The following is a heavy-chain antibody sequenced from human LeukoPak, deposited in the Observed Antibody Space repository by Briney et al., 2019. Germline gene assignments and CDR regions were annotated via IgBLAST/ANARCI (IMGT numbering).Heavy chain of an antibody. D-gene: IGHD3-22*01. J-gene: IGHJ4*02. CDR1: GFTFSTYS. CDR2: ISSSSSYI. V-gene: IGHV3-21*01. Sequence: KAGGSLRLSCAASGFTFSTYSMNWVRQAPGKGLEWVSSISSSSSYIYYADSVKGRFTISRDNAKNSLYLQMNSLRAEDTAVYYCARDYYDTYTLGYWGQGTLVTVSS. CDR3: ARDYYDTYTLGY.